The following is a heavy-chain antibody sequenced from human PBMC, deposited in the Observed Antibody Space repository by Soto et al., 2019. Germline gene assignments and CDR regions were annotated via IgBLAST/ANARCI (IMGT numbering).Heavy chain of an antibody. CDR2: INHSGST. J-gene: IGHJ4*02. D-gene: IGHD3-3*01. CDR3: ARGPPHHYDFWSGSRPASLYYFDY. CDR1: GGSFCGYY. Sequence: SETLSLTCAVYGGSFCGYYWGWIRQPPGKGLEWIGEINHSGSTNYNPSLKSRVTISADTSKNQFSLKLSSVTAADTAVFYCARGPPHHYDFWSGSRPASLYYFDYWGQGTLVTVSS. V-gene: IGHV4-34*01.